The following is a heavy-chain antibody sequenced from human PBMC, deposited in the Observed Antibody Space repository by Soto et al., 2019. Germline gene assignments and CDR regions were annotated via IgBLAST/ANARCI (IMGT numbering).Heavy chain of an antibody. CDR2: INPNSGGT. J-gene: IGHJ5*02. CDR3: AREGHCSGGSCSRGWFDP. Sequence: QVQLVQSGAEVKKPGASVKVSCKASGYTFTGYYMHWVRQAPGQGLEWMGWINPNSGGTNYAQKFQGWVTMTRDTSISTAYMERSRLRYDDTAVYYCAREGHCSGGSCSRGWFDPWGQGTLVTVSS. CDR1: GYTFTGYY. V-gene: IGHV1-2*04. D-gene: IGHD2-15*01.